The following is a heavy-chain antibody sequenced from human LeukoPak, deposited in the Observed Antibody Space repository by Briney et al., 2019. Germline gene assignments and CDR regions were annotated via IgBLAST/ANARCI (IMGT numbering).Heavy chain of an antibody. CDR3: ARGSLDCSGGSCYPIVDY. Sequence: SETLSLTCAAYGGSFSGYYWSWIRQPPGKGLEWIGEINHSGSTNYNPSLKSRVTISVDTPKNQFSLKLSSVTAADTAVYYCARGSLDCSGGSCYPIVDYWGQGTLVTVSS. CDR1: GGSFSGYY. D-gene: IGHD2-15*01. CDR2: INHSGST. V-gene: IGHV4-34*01. J-gene: IGHJ4*02.